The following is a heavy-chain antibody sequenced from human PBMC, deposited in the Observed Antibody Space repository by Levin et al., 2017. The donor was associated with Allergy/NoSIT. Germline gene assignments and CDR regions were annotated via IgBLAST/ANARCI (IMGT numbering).Heavy chain of an antibody. J-gene: IGHJ4*02. Sequence: GESLKISCKASGYTFTGYYMHWVRQAPGQGLEWMGWINPNSGGTNYAQKFQGRVTMTRDTSISTAYMELSRLRSDDTAVYYCARAWVKWLRPRWYFDYWGQGTLVTVSS. CDR2: INPNSGGT. CDR1: GYTFTGYY. V-gene: IGHV1-2*02. D-gene: IGHD5-12*01. CDR3: ARAWVKWLRPRWYFDY.